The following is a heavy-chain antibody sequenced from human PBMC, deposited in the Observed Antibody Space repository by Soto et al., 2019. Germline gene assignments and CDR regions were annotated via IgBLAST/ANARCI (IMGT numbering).Heavy chain of an antibody. CDR1: GYTFTNFG. D-gene: IGHD3-3*01. J-gene: IGHJ4*02. V-gene: IGHV1-18*01. Sequence: QVQLVQSAGEVKQPGASVRVSCKASGYTFTNFGITWVRQAPGQGLEWMGWISPNSGDTRYAQNLQGRVTVTTDKYASTADLELRSLTSDDTALYDWAREMWSPNGPQNFVDYWGQGALVSVSS. CDR2: ISPNSGDT. CDR3: AREMWSPNGPQNFVDY.